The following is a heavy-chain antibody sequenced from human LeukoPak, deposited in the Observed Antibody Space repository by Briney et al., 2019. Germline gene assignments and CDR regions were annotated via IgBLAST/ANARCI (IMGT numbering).Heavy chain of an antibody. V-gene: IGHV3-48*02. Sequence: GGSLRLSCAASGFTFSDYSMNWVRQAPGKGLEWVSYIDGSGDTVYYADSVKGRFTTSRDNAKNSLDLQMNSLRDEDTAVYYCSRRFDCWGQGTLVTVSS. J-gene: IGHJ4*02. CDR3: SRRFDC. CDR2: IDGSGDTV. CDR1: GFTFSDYS.